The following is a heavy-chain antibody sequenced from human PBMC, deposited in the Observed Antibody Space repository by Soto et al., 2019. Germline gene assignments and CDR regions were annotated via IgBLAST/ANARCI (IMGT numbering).Heavy chain of an antibody. CDR1: GGTFSSYA. CDR2: IIPIFGTA. Sequence: QVQLVQSGAEVKKPGSSVKVSCKASGGTFSSYAISWVRQAPAQGLEWMGGIIPIFGTANYAQKFQGRVTITADESTRTDYMELSSPRSEDTAVYYCAGVNSSAIVRATIYYYYGMDVWGQGPTVTVSS. V-gene: IGHV1-69*01. J-gene: IGHJ6*02. D-gene: IGHD1-26*01. CDR3: AGVNSSAIVRATIYYYYGMDV.